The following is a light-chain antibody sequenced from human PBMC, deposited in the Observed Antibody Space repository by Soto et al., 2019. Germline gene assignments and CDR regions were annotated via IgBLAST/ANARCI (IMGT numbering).Light chain of an antibody. V-gene: IGLV2-11*01. Sequence: LTQPRSVSGSPGQSVTYSCTGTSSDVGAYIYVSWYQQHPGKAPKLIIYDVIKRPSGVPDRFSGSKSGNTASLTISGLQAEDEADYYCCSYAGSYTHVFXTGTKVTVL. CDR1: SSDVGAYIY. CDR2: DVI. CDR3: CSYAGSYTHV. J-gene: IGLJ1*01.